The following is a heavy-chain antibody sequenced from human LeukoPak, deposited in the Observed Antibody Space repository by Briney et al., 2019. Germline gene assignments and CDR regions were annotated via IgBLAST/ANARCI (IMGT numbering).Heavy chain of an antibody. CDR1: GFTFSGYS. V-gene: IGHV3-21*01. CDR2: ISSSSSYI. J-gene: IGHJ4*02. D-gene: IGHD6-19*01. CDR3: AREGVAVAATDY. Sequence: GGSLRLSCAASGFTFSGYSMNWVRQAPGKGLEWVSSISSSSSYIYYADSVKGRFTISRDNAKNSLYLQMNSLRAEDTAVYYCAREGVAVAATDYWGQGTLVTVSS.